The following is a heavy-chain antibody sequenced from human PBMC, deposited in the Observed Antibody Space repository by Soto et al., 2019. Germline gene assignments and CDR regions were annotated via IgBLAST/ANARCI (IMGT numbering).Heavy chain of an antibody. Sequence: GGSLRLSCAASGFTFSNAWMNWVRQAPGKGLEWVGRIKSKTDGGTTDYAAPVKGRFTISRDDSKNTLYLQMNSLKTEDTAVYYCTTDDVDFWSGYSYDYWGQGTLVTVSS. D-gene: IGHD3-3*01. V-gene: IGHV3-15*07. CDR2: IKSKTDGGTT. J-gene: IGHJ4*02. CDR3: TTDDVDFWSGYSYDY. CDR1: GFTFSNAW.